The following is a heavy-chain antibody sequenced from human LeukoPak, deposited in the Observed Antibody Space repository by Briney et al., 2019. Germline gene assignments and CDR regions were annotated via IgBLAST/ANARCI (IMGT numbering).Heavy chain of an antibody. V-gene: IGHV4-4*07. D-gene: IGHD6-13*01. Sequence: SETLSLTCTVSGNSINSYYWSWIRQPAGKGLEWIGRIYTSGSTHYNPSLKSRVTMSIDTSKSQFSLKPSSVTAADTAVYYCARERYSSSWYDYWGQGTLVTVSS. CDR1: GNSINSYY. J-gene: IGHJ4*02. CDR3: ARERYSSSWYDY. CDR2: IYTSGST.